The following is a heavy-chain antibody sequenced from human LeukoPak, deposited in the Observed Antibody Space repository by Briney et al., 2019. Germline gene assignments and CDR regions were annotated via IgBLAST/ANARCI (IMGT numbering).Heavy chain of an antibody. CDR1: VYTFTLYY. Sequence: ASVKVSCTASVYTFTLYYMHWVRQAPGQGREGMGWINPNSGGTNYAQKFQGRVTMTRDTSISTAYMELSRLRSDDTAVYYCAREGYYDSSGSIGAFDIWGQGTMVTVSS. J-gene: IGHJ3*02. CDR2: INPNSGGT. D-gene: IGHD3-22*01. CDR3: AREGYYDSSGSIGAFDI. V-gene: IGHV1-2*02.